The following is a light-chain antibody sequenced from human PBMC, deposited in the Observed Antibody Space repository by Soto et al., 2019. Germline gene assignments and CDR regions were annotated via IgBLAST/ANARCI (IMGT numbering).Light chain of an antibody. Sequence: EVMLTQSPGTLSLPPGERATLSCRASQSIFSNYLAWYQQKSGKAPRLLIYGASNRATSIPDRFSGSGSGTDFTLTISRLEPEDFAVYYCQQYGTSPRTFGQGTKVEFK. CDR1: QSIFSNY. CDR2: GAS. J-gene: IGKJ1*01. V-gene: IGKV3-20*01. CDR3: QQYGTSPRT.